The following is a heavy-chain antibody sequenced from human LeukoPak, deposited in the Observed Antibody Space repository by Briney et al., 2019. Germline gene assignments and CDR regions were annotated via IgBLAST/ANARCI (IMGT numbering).Heavy chain of an antibody. CDR3: ARGNGGNLEYFQH. CDR1: GFTFSSYA. V-gene: IGHV1-69*05. CDR2: IIPIFGTA. Sequence: GGSLRLSCAASGFTFSSYAISWVRQAPGQGLEWMGGIIPIFGTANYAQKFQGRVTITTDESTSTAYMELSSLRSEDTAVYYCARGNGGNLEYFQHWGQGTLVTVSS. J-gene: IGHJ1*01. D-gene: IGHD4-23*01.